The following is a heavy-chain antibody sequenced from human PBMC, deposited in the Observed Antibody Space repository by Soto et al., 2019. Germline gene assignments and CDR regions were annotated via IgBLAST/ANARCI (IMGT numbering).Heavy chain of an antibody. CDR2: IYYSGST. V-gene: IGHV4-59*01. CDR1: GGSISSYY. Sequence: SETMSLTCTVSGGSISSYYWSWIRQPPGKGLEWIGYIYYSGSTNYNPSLKSRVTISVDTSRNQFSLKLSSVTAADTAVYYCARVKYYDILTGYPAGLTFDYWGQGTLVTVSS. J-gene: IGHJ4*02. CDR3: ARVKYYDILTGYPAGLTFDY. D-gene: IGHD3-9*01.